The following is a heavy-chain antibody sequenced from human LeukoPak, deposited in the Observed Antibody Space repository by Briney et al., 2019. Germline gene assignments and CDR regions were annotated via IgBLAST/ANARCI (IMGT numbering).Heavy chain of an antibody. J-gene: IGHJ5*01. CDR3: ARVPQYCSSTSCHQFDP. V-gene: IGHV4-4*07. CDR1: GGSISSYY. D-gene: IGHD2-2*01. Sequence: PSETLSLTCTVSGGSISSYYWSWIRQPAGKGLEWIGRIYTSGSTNYNPSLKSRVTISVDTSKNQFSLKLSSVTAADTAVYYCARVPQYCSSTSCHQFDPWGQGTLVTVSS. CDR2: IYTSGST.